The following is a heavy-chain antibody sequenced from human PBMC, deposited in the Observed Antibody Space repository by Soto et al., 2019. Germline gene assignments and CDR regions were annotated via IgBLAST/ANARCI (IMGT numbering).Heavy chain of an antibody. Sequence: PGGSLRLSCAASGFTLSDYYMSWIRQAQGKGLEWVSYISSSSSYTNYADSVKGRFTISRDNAKNSLYLQMNSLRAEDTAVYYCARTPTIAVAGTLDYWGQGTLVTVSS. V-gene: IGHV3-11*06. D-gene: IGHD6-19*01. J-gene: IGHJ4*02. CDR1: GFTLSDYY. CDR2: ISSSSSYT. CDR3: ARTPTIAVAGTLDY.